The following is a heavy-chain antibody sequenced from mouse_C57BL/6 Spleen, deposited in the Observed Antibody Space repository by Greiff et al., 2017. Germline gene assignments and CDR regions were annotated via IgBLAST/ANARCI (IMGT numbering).Heavy chain of an antibody. CDR2: IYPGSGST. J-gene: IGHJ4*01. CDR1: GYTFTSYW. CDR3: ARHTTIVARAMDY. V-gene: IGHV1-55*01. Sequence: QVKLQQPGADFVKPGASVKMSCKASGYTFTSYWITWVKQRPGQGLEWIGDIYPGSGSTYYNEQFKSQATLSVDTSSSTAYMQLSRLTSEDAAVYYCARHTTIVARAMDYWGQGTSVTVSS. D-gene: IGHD1-1*01.